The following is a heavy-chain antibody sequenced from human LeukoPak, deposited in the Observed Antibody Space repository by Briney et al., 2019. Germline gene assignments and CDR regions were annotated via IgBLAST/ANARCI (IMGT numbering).Heavy chain of an antibody. V-gene: IGHV1-69*05. D-gene: IGHD3-22*01. CDR1: GGTFSSYA. Sequence: SVKVSCKASGGTFSSYAISWVRQAPGQGLELMGRIIPIFGTANYAQKFQGRVTITTDESTSTAYMELSSLRSEDTAVYYCARDDVSSGYYSSSAFDIWGQGTKVTVSS. J-gene: IGHJ3*02. CDR3: ARDDVSSGYYSSSAFDI. CDR2: IIPIFGTA.